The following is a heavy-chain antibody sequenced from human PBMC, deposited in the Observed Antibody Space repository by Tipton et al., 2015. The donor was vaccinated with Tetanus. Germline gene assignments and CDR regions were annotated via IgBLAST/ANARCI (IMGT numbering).Heavy chain of an antibody. CDR2: TYHSGGT. V-gene: IGHV4-30-2*01. J-gene: IGHJ4*02. Sequence: TLSLTCTVSGVSIRNGGYSWSWIRQPPGKGLEWIGYTYHSGGTYYNPFLKSRVTISVDRSSDQFSLRLTSVTAADTAIYYCVRAPYNSPGKYYFDYWGQGTLVTVSS. D-gene: IGHD1-1*01. CDR1: GVSIRNGGYS. CDR3: VRAPYNSPGKYYFDY.